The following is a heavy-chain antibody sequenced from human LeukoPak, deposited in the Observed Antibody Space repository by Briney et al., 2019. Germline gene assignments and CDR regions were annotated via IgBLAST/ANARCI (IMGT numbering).Heavy chain of an antibody. CDR1: GFTFSSYA. V-gene: IGHV3-23*01. Sequence: PGGSLRLSCAASGFTFSSYAMSWVRQAPGKGLEWVSAISGSGGSTYYADSVKGRSTISRDNSKNTLYLQMNSLRAEDTAVYYCATDYYGSGSYYIREDYWGQGTLVTVSS. CDR2: ISGSGGST. J-gene: IGHJ4*02. D-gene: IGHD3-10*01. CDR3: ATDYYGSGSYYIREDY.